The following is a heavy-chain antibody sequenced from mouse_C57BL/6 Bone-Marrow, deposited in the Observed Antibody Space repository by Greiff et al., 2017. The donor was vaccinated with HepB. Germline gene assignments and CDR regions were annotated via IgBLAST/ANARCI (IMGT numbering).Heavy chain of an antibody. D-gene: IGHD2-3*01. CDR2: IDPENGDT. J-gene: IGHJ2*01. CDR1: GFNIKDDY. V-gene: IGHV14-4*01. Sequence: VQLQQSGAELVRPGASVKLSCTASGFNIKDDYMHWVKQRPEQGLEWIGWIDPENGDTEYASKFQGKATITAATSSNTAYLQLSSLTSEDTAVYYCTTRGYYAYYFDYWGQGTTLTVSA. CDR3: TTRGYYAYYFDY.